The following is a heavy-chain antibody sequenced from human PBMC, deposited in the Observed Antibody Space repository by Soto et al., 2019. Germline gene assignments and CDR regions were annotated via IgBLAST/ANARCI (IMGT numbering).Heavy chain of an antibody. CDR1: GFIFSKAW. CDR3: TTDSYMTNIIVRFDX. J-gene: IGHJ4*01. D-gene: IGHD4-17*01. V-gene: IGHV3-15*07. CDR2: VKGKTDGGTT. Sequence: GVSLRLSCAASGFIFSKAWSNWVRQAPGEGLEWVGRVKGKTDGGTTDFAAPVKGRFAISRDDSKNMVYLKMNSLKTEDTAIYYCTTDSYMTNIIVRFDXWGHGTLVTVSS.